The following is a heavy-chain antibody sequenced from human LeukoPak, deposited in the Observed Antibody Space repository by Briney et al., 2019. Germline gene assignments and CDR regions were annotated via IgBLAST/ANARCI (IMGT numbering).Heavy chain of an antibody. CDR3: ARDRTYYDILTGYYRGWFDP. J-gene: IGHJ5*02. Sequence: SETLSLTRTVSGGSISSYYWSWIRQPPGKGLEWIGYIYYSGSTNYNPSLKSRVTISVDTSKNQFSLKLSSVTAADTAVYYCARDRTYYDILTGYYRGWFDPWGQGTLVTVSS. V-gene: IGHV4-59*01. CDR1: GGSISSYY. CDR2: IYYSGST. D-gene: IGHD3-9*01.